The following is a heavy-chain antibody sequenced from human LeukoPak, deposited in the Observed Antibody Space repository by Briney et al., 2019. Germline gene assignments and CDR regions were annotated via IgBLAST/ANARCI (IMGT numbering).Heavy chain of an antibody. V-gene: IGHV4-39*01. CDR2: IYYSGST. CDR3: ARLKGIGPLGYYCYGMDV. J-gene: IGHJ6*02. D-gene: IGHD2-15*01. Sequence: SETLSLTCTVSGGSISSSSYYWGWIRQPPGKGLEWIGSIYYSGSTYYNPSLKSRVTISVDTSKNQFSLKLSSVTAADTAVYYCARLKGIGPLGYYCYGMDVWGQGTTVTVSS. CDR1: GGSISSSSYY.